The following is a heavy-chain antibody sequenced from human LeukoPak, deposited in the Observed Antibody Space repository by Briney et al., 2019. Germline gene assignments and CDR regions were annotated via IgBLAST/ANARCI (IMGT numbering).Heavy chain of an antibody. D-gene: IGHD6-13*01. V-gene: IGHV4-34*01. CDR2: INHSGST. J-gene: IGHJ4*02. CDR3: ARRVRSNCLDY. CDR1: GESVSGYY. Sequence: SETLSLTCAVYGESVSGYYWNWIRQPPGKGLEWIGEINHSGSTNYNPSLKSRVTISVDTSKNQLSLKLRSVTAADTAVYYCARRVRSNCLDYWGQGTLVTVSS.